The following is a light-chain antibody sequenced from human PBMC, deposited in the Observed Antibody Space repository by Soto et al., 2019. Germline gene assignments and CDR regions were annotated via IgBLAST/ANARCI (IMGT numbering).Light chain of an antibody. V-gene: IGLV2-11*01. CDR1: SSDVGRYDY. CDR2: DVS. Sequence: QSALTQPRSVSGSPGQSVTISCTGTSSDVGRYDYVSWYQQHPGKAPKLIIYDVSERPSGVPDRFSGSKFGNTASLTISGLQAEDEADYSCCSYAGTYTWIFGGGTKLTVL. CDR3: CSYAGTYTWI. J-gene: IGLJ2*01.